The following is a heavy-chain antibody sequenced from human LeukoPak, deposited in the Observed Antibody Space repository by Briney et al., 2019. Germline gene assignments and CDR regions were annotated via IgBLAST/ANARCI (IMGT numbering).Heavy chain of an antibody. J-gene: IGHJ4*02. CDR3: AKDPNSGWYLY. V-gene: IGHV3-23*01. CDR2: ISGSGGST. CDR1: GFTFSSYA. D-gene: IGHD6-19*01. Sequence: GGSLRLSCAASGFTFSSYAMSWVRQAPGKGLEWASAISGSGGSTYYADSVKGRFTISRDNSKNTLYLQMNSLRAEDTAVYYCAKDPNSGWYLYWGQGTLVTVSS.